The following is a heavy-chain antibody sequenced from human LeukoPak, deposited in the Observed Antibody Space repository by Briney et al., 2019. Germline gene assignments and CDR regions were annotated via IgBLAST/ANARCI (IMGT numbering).Heavy chain of an antibody. J-gene: IGHJ4*02. Sequence: GGSLRLSCAASGFTFSSYAMHWVRQAPGKGLEWVAVISYDGSNKYYADSVKGRFTISRDNSKNTLYLQMDSLRAEDTAVYYCAKEVRESAWYYFDYWGQGTLVTVSS. CDR1: GFTFSSYA. CDR2: ISYDGSNK. D-gene: IGHD3-10*01. V-gene: IGHV3-30-3*02. CDR3: AKEVRESAWYYFDY.